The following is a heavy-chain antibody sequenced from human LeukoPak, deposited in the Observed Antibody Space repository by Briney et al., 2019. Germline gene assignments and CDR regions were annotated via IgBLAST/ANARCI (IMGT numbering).Heavy chain of an antibody. Sequence: SETLSLTCAVYGGSFSGYYWSWIRQPPGKGLEWIGGINHSGSTTYNPSLKSRVTISVDTSKNQFSLKLSSLTAADTAVYYCARSFDSGSYYFDYWGQGTLVAVSS. CDR1: GGSFSGYY. CDR2: INHSGST. CDR3: ARSFDSGSYYFDY. D-gene: IGHD1-26*01. V-gene: IGHV4-34*01. J-gene: IGHJ4*02.